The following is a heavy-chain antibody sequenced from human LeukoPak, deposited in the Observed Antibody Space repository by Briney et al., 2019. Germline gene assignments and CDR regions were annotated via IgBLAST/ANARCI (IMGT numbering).Heavy chain of an antibody. Sequence: PSETLSLTCTVSGDSICSHYGSWLPQTPGKGLEWSGYIYYSGSTNYNPSLKSRVTISAYTSRNQFSLKMSSVTAADTAVYYWARSHVDTTVNNWGQGTLVTVSS. J-gene: IGHJ4*02. CDR1: GDSICSHY. V-gene: IGHV4-59*11. CDR3: ARSHVDTTVNN. D-gene: IGHD5-18*01. CDR2: IYYSGST.